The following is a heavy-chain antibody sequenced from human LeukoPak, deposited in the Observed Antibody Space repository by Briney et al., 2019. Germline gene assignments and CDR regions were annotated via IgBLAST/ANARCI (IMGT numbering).Heavy chain of an antibody. CDR1: GFTFSSYG. Sequence: WGSLRLSCAASGFTFSSYGMHWVRQAPGKGLEWVAVISYDGSNKYYADSVKGRFTISRDNSKNTLYLQMNSLRAEDTAVYYCAPSDSSGFTDAFDNWGQGTMVTVSS. D-gene: IGHD3-22*01. J-gene: IGHJ3*02. CDR2: ISYDGSNK. V-gene: IGHV3-30*03. CDR3: APSDSSGFTDAFDN.